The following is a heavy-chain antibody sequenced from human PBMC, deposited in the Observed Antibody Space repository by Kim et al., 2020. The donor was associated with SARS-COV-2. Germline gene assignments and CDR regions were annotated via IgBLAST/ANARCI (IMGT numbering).Heavy chain of an antibody. D-gene: IGHD3-10*01. V-gene: IGHV1-18*04. Sequence: ASVKVSCKASDYRFTSYGIAWVRQAPGQGLEWMGWIDPYNGNAKYAQKFQGRVTMTTDSSTTTAYMELTSLKYDDTAVYYCSRSPSWRSDYWGQGSLVTV. CDR3: SRSPSWRSDY. CDR1: DYRFTSYG. J-gene: IGHJ4*02. CDR2: IDPYNGNA.